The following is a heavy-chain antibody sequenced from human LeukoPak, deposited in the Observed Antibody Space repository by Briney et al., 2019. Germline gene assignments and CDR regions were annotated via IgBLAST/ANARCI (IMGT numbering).Heavy chain of an antibody. Sequence: SETLSLTCTVSGGSISSGGYYWSWVRQHPGKGLEWIGYTYYSGSTYYNPSRKSRVTISVDTSKKQFSLKLSSVTAADTAVYHCARNTYDGGAFDIWGQGTMVTVSS. CDR3: ARNTYDGGAFDI. V-gene: IGHV4-31*03. CDR1: GGSISSGGYY. CDR2: TYYSGST. J-gene: IGHJ3*02. D-gene: IGHD3-22*01.